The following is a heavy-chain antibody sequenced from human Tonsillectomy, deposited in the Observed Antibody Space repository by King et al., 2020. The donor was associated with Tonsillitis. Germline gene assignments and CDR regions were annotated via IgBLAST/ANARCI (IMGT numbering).Heavy chain of an antibody. D-gene: IGHD1-26*01. CDR1: GGSVSSGSYY. V-gene: IGHV4-61*01. CDR2: IYHSGST. Sequence: VQLQESGPGLVKPSETLSLTCSVSGGSVSSGSYYWSWIRQPPGKGLEWIGCIYHSGSTNYNPSLKNRFIISVDTSNNQFSLNLSSVTAADTAVYYCARVRGSYSRVDYWGQGTMVTVSS. J-gene: IGHJ4*02. CDR3: ARVRGSYSRVDY.